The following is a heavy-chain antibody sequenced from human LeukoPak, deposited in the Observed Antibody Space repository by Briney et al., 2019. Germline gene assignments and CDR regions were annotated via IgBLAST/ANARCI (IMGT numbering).Heavy chain of an antibody. J-gene: IGHJ4*02. CDR3: AKGGRHGHSSYERGYFDF. D-gene: IGHD2-15*01. Sequence: PGGSLRLSCAPSGFTFCNFDMHGARQTPGKGLEWVAFIQYSGSKKYYVDSVEGRFTISRDNSKNTLYVQMNSLRTEDTAVYYCAKGGRHGHSSYERGYFDFWGQGTLVTVSS. V-gene: IGHV3-30*02. CDR2: IQYSGSKK. CDR1: GFTFCNFD.